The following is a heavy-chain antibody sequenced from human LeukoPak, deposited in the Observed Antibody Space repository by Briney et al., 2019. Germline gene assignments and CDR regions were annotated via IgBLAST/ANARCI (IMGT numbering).Heavy chain of an antibody. Sequence: GGSLRLSCAASEFTFSSYSMNWVRQAPGKGLEWVSYISSGSSIIYYADSVKGRFTISRDNAKNSLYLQMSSLRDEDTAVYYCAREPFDYWGQGILVTVSS. CDR3: AREPFDY. V-gene: IGHV3-48*02. CDR1: EFTFSSYS. J-gene: IGHJ4*02. CDR2: ISSGSSII.